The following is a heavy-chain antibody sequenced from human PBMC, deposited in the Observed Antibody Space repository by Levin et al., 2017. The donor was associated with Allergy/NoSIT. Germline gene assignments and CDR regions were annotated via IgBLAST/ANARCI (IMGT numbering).Heavy chain of an antibody. CDR1: GFTFSDYY. J-gene: IGHJ4*02. CDR2: ISSSGSTI. Sequence: PGGSLRLSCAASGFTFSDYYMSWIRQAPGKGLEWVSYISSSGSTIYYADSVKGRFTISRDNAKNSLYLQMNSLRAEDTAVYYCAMVLYSSSSFYFDYWGQGTLVTVSS. CDR3: AMVLYSSSSFYFDY. V-gene: IGHV3-11*01. D-gene: IGHD6-6*01.